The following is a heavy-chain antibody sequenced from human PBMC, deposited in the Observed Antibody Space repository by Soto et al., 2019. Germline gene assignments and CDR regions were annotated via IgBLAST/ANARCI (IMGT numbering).Heavy chain of an antibody. V-gene: IGHV3-74*01. CDR3: ARLSGDHSAFFSYGMDA. D-gene: IGHD2-21*01. J-gene: IGHJ6*02. Sequence: PGGSLRLSCAASGFTFDTYWMNWVRQAPGKGPEWLSWINSDWTISSYAESVKGRFTISRDKARNTLSLPMTSLRADDTAVYYCARLSGDHSAFFSYGMDAWGQGTTVTVSS. CDR1: GFTFDTYW. CDR2: INSDWTIS.